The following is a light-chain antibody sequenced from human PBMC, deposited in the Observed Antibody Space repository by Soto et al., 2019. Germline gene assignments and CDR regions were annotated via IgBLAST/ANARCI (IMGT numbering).Light chain of an antibody. V-gene: IGLV1-40*01. Sequence: QSVLTQPPSVSGSPGQRVTISCTGNSSNIVAGYDVHWYRQLPGAAPKLLIYRNTNRPSGVPDRFSASKSGTAASLAITGLQAEDEADYYCQYYDSFLRVFGGGTKLTVL. J-gene: IGLJ3*02. CDR1: SSNIVAGYD. CDR2: RNT. CDR3: QYYDSFLRV.